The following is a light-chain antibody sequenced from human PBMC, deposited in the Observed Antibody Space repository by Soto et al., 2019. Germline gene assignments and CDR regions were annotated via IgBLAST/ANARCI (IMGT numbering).Light chain of an antibody. Sequence: QSALTQPRSVSGSPGQSVTISCTGTSSDVGGYNYVSWYQQHPGKAPKLMIYDVSKRPSGVPDRFSGSKSGNTASRTISGLQAEDEADYYCCSYAGSPFYVFGTGTKVTVL. V-gene: IGLV2-11*01. J-gene: IGLJ1*01. CDR3: CSYAGSPFYV. CDR2: DVS. CDR1: SSDVGGYNY.